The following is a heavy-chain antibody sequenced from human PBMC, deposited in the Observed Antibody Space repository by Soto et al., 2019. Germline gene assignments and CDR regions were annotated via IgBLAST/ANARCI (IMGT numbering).Heavy chain of an antibody. D-gene: IGHD3-22*01. CDR2: ISGDNGNT. CDR1: GYTFTTYG. Sequence: SVKVSCKASGYTFTTYGLSWVRQAPGQGLEWMGWISGDNGNTNYAQKFQGRVTMTTDTSTSTAYMELRSLRSDDTAVYYCARDSISMIVVVTQYYQYGMDVWGQGTTVTVSS. J-gene: IGHJ6*02. CDR3: ARDSISMIVVVTQYYQYGMDV. V-gene: IGHV1-18*01.